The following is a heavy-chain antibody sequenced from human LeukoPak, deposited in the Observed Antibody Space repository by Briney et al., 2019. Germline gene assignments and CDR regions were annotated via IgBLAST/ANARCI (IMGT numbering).Heavy chain of an antibody. D-gene: IGHD3-3*02. CDR3: STGSFHFDQ. CDR1: GYTLTELS. V-gene: IGHV1-24*01. Sequence: ASVKVSFKVSGYTLTELSMHWVRQAPGKGLEWMAGFHPEDGEAIYAQRLQGRVTLTEDTSSDTAYMELSSLRSEDTAVYYCSTGSFHFDQWGQGTLVTVSS. CDR2: FHPEDGEA. J-gene: IGHJ4*02.